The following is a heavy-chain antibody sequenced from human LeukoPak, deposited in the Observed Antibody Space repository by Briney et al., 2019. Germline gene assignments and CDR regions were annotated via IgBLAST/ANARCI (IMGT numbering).Heavy chain of an antibody. D-gene: IGHD3-16*02. V-gene: IGHV1-69*05. Sequence: SVKVSCKASGGTFSSYAISWVRHAPGQGLEWMGGIIPIFGTANYAQKFQGRVTMTTDTSTSTAYMELRSLRSDDTAVYYCARDPYYDYVWGSYRYTRVLSYFDYWGQGTLVTVSS. CDR1: GGTFSSYA. CDR3: ARDPYYDYVWGSYRYTRVLSYFDY. J-gene: IGHJ4*02. CDR2: IIPIFGTA.